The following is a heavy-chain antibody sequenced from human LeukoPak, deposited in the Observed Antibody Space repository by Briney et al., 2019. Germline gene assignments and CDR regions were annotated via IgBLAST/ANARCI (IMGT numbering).Heavy chain of an antibody. CDR1: GFTFSSYV. CDR3: AKDYQRLRLGELSLRPDY. CDR2: ISYDGSNK. D-gene: IGHD3-16*02. V-gene: IGHV3-30-3*01. J-gene: IGHJ4*02. Sequence: GGSLRLSCEASGFTFSSYVMFWVRQVPGKGLEWVAVISYDGSNKYYADSVKGRFTLSRDNSKNTLYLQMNSLRAEDTAVYYCAKDYQRLRLGELSLRPDYWGQGTLVTVSS.